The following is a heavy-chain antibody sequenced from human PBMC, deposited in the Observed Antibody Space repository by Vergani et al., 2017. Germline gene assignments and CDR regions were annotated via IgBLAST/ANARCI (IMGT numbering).Heavy chain of an antibody. J-gene: IGHJ4*02. Sequence: QVQLQESGPGLVKPSETLSLTCTVSGGSISSSSYYWGWIRQPPGKGLEWIGSIYYSGSTYYNPSLKSRVTISVDTSKNQVSRKLSSVTAADTAVYYCARHSYTRPYYFDYWGQGTLVTVSS. V-gene: IGHV4-39*01. CDR1: GGSISSSSYY. CDR2: IYYSGST. CDR3: ARHSYTRPYYFDY. D-gene: IGHD3-16*01.